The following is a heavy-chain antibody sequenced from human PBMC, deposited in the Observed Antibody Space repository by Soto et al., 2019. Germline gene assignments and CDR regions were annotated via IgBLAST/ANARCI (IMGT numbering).Heavy chain of an antibody. Sequence: GASVKVSCKASGGIFSTYAISWLRRAPGQGLEWMGGIIPIFGTANYAQKFQGRVTITADESTSTAYMELSSLRSEDTAVYYCAIPGAYGGEKQYAFDIWGQGTMVTVSS. CDR3: AIPGAYGGEKQYAFDI. V-gene: IGHV1-69*13. D-gene: IGHD2-21*01. J-gene: IGHJ3*02. CDR2: IIPIFGTA. CDR1: GGIFSTYA.